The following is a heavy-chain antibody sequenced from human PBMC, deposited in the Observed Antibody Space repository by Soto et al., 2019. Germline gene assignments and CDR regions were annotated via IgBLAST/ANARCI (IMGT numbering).Heavy chain of an antibody. CDR2: IIPIFGTA. D-gene: IGHD3-22*01. CDR1: GGTFSSYA. J-gene: IGHJ4*02. Sequence: SVKVSCKASGGTFSSYAINWVRQAPGQGLEWMGGIIPIFGTANYAQKFQGRVTITADESTSTAYMELSSLRSEDTAVYYCARTNYYDSSGPPEGDYWGQGTLVTVSS. CDR3: ARTNYYDSSGPPEGDY. V-gene: IGHV1-69*13.